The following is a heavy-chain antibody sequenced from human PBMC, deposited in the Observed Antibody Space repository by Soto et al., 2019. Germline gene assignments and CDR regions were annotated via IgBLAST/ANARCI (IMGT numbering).Heavy chain of an antibody. J-gene: IGHJ4*02. CDR2: IKSKAAGGTA. CDR1: GLTFTDAW. D-gene: IGHD6-13*01. Sequence: GGSLRLSCAVTGLTFTDAWMNWMRRAPGKGPEWVGRIKSKAAGGTADYAAAVKDRFTMSRDDSKNMLYLQMNSLKSADTAVYYCSSGMAAGTYWGQGT. CDR3: SSGMAAGTY. V-gene: IGHV3-15*07.